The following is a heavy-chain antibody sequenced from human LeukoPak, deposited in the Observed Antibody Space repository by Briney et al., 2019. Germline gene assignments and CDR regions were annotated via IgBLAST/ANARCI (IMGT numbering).Heavy chain of an antibody. Sequence: SETLSLTCTVSGGSISSSSYYWGWIRQPPGKGLEWIGSIYYSGSTYYNPSLKSRVTIFVDTSKNQFSLKLSSVTAADTAVYYCARGAAAGSKEFDYWGQGTLVTVSS. V-gene: IGHV4-39*07. D-gene: IGHD6-13*01. CDR3: ARGAAAGSKEFDY. CDR1: GGSISSSSYY. J-gene: IGHJ4*02. CDR2: IYYSGST.